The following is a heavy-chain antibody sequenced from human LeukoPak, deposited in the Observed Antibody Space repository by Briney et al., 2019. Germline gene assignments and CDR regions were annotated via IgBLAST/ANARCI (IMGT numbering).Heavy chain of an antibody. CDR3: ARGDYYGSGSYYHDAFVI. Sequence: GGSLRLSCAASGFTFSSYWMSWVRQAPGKGLEWVANIKPDGSEKHYVDSVKGRLTIARDNAKNSLYLQMNSLRAEDTAVYYCARGDYYGSGSYYHDAFVIWGQGTMVTVSS. V-gene: IGHV3-7*03. CDR1: GFTFSSYW. CDR2: IKPDGSEK. J-gene: IGHJ3*02. D-gene: IGHD3-10*01.